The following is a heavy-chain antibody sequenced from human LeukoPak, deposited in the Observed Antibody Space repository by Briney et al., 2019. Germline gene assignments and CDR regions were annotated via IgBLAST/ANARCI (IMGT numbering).Heavy chain of an antibody. CDR2: FDPEDGET. D-gene: IGHD7-27*01. CDR3: ATVCPASYLGPPCGMDV. CDR1: GYTLTELS. V-gene: IGHV1-24*01. Sequence: ASVKVSCKVSGYTLTELSMHWVRQAPGKGLEGMGGFDPEDGETIYAQKFQGRVTMTEDTSTDTAYMELSSLRSEDTAVYYCATVCPASYLGPPCGMDVWGQGTTVTVSS. J-gene: IGHJ6*02.